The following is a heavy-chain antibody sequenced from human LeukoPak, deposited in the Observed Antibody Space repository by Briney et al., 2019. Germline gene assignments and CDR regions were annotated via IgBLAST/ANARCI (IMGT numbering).Heavy chain of an antibody. V-gene: IGHV4-30-4*08. CDR2: IYYSGST. D-gene: IGHD2-15*01. CDR1: GGSISSSSYY. CDR3: ARDVDYYGMDV. J-gene: IGHJ6*02. Sequence: PSETLSLTCIVSGGSISSSSYYWGWIRQPPGKGLEWIGYIYYSGSTYYNPSLKSRVTISVDTSKNQFSLKLSSVTAADTAVYYCARDVDYYGMDVWGQGTTVTVSS.